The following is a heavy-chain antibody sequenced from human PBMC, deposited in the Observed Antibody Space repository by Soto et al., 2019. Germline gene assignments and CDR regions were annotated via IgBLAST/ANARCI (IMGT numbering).Heavy chain of an antibody. CDR1: GGSISSSSYY. Sequence: SETLSLTCTVSGGSISSSSYYWGWIRQPPGKGLEWIGSIYYSGSTYYNPSLKSRVTISVDTSKNQFSLKLSSVTAADTAVYSCVRRPFGDCSRTSCSDWFEPWGPAPLV. D-gene: IGHD2-2*03. V-gene: IGHV4-39*01. J-gene: IGHJ5*02. CDR3: VRRPFGDCSRTSCSDWFEP. CDR2: IYYSGST.